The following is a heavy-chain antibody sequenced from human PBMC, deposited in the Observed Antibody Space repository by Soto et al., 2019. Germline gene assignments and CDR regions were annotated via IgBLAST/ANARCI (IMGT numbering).Heavy chain of an antibody. CDR2: MNPNSGNT. Sequence: ASVKVSCKASGYTFTSYDINWVRQATGQGLEWMGWMNPNSGNTGYAQKFQGRVTMTRNTSISTAYMELSSLRSEDTAVYYCARYKTYYYDSSGYYTPNNYYYGMDVWGQGTTVTVSS. V-gene: IGHV1-8*01. D-gene: IGHD3-22*01. CDR1: GYTFTSYD. J-gene: IGHJ6*02. CDR3: ARYKTYYYDSSGYYTPNNYYYGMDV.